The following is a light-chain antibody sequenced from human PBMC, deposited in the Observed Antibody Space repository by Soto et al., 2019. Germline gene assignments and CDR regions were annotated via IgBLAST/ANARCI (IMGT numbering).Light chain of an antibody. Sequence: AIQLTQSPSSLSASVGDRVTISCRASQGIGNDLAWYQQKPGKAPRLLIFAASNLQSGVPSRFSGSGSGTDFTLTISSLEPEDSAVYYCQQRHMWPITFGQGTRLEIK. V-gene: IGKV1-6*01. CDR1: QGIGND. CDR3: QQRHMWPIT. CDR2: AAS. J-gene: IGKJ5*01.